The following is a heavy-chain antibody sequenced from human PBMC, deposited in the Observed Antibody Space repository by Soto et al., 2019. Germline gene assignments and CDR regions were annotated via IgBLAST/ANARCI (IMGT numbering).Heavy chain of an antibody. J-gene: IGHJ6*02. D-gene: IGHD2-2*01. V-gene: IGHV4-39*01. CDR2: FYYSEST. CDR1: GGSISSGPYS. Sequence: PSETLSLTCTVAGGSISSGPYSWGGIRQPPGEGLEWIGTFYYSESTHYNPSLESRVTISVDTSKNQFSLKVSSVTVADTAVYYCARLGGYCSSTSCHGYYGMDVWGQGTTVTVSS. CDR3: ARLGGYCSSTSCHGYYGMDV.